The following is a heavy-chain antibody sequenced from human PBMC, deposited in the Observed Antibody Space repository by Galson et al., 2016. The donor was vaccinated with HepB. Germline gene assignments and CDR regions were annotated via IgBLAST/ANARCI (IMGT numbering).Heavy chain of an antibody. V-gene: IGHV3-53*01. Sequence: SLRLSCAVSDLLVSTNYMSWVRQAXGKGLECVSLLHSGGRPFYADSVKGRFTISRDDSKNTLYLQMDRLRFDDTAVYYCARQVYFSGSGTYPFDFWGQGTLVTVSS. D-gene: IGHD3-10*01. J-gene: IGHJ4*02. CDR1: DLLVSTNY. CDR2: LHSGGRP. CDR3: ARQVYFSGSGTYPFDF.